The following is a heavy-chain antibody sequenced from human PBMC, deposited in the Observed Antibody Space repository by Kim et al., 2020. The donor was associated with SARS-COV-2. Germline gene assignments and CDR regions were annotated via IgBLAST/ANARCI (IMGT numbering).Heavy chain of an antibody. CDR1: GFTFSSYS. V-gene: IGHV3-21*01. J-gene: IGHJ4*02. Sequence: GGSLRLSCAASGFTFSSYSMTWVRQAPGKGLEWVSSISSSSGYIYYADSVKGRFTISRDNAKNSLYLQMNSLRAEDTAVYYCARDPPYCTNGVCHERDVDYWGQGTLVTASS. CDR3: ARDPPYCTNGVCHERDVDY. CDR2: ISSSSGYI. D-gene: IGHD2-8*01.